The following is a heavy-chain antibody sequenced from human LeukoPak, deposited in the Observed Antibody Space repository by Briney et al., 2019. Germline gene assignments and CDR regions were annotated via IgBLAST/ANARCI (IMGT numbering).Heavy chain of an antibody. CDR2: INHSGST. V-gene: IGHV4-34*01. CDR1: GGSFSGYY. J-gene: IGHJ6*03. Sequence: PSETLSLTCAVYGGSFSGYYWSWIRQPPGKGLEWIGEINHSGSTNYNPSLKSRVTISVDTSKNQFSLKLSSVTAADTAVYYCAREMVRGVITLRAYYMDVWGKGTTVTISS. CDR3: AREMVRGVITLRAYYMDV. D-gene: IGHD3-10*01.